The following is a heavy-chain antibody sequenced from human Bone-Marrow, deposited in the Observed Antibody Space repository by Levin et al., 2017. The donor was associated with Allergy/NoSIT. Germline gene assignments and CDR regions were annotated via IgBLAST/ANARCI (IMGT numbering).Heavy chain of an antibody. CDR1: GFTFSSYW. V-gene: IGHV3-7*01. CDR2: IKQDGSEK. CDR3: ARTGPKYYGDYGPFYSYYYYYYGMDV. D-gene: IGHD4-17*01. Sequence: PGGSLRLSCAASGFTFSSYWMSWVRQAPGKGLEWVANIKQDGSEKYYVDSVKGRFTISRDNAKNSLYLQMNSLRAEDTAVYYCARTGPKYYGDYGPFYSYYYYYYGMDVWGQGTTVTVSS. J-gene: IGHJ6*02.